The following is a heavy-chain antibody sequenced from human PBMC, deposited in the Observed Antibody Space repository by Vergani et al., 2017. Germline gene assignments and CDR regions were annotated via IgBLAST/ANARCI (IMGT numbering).Heavy chain of an antibody. D-gene: IGHD2-21*01. CDR3: ARGNCGVNCPKYNWLAP. CDR1: GFFFSDYY. V-gene: IGHV3-11*04. CDR2: IASSDTTV. J-gene: IGHJ5*02. Sequence: VQLVESGGGLVKPGGSLRLSCTASGFFFSDYYMSWLRQAPGKGLEWISYIASSDTTVYYADSVKGRFTISRDNAKNSLYLEMNSLRAEDTAVYYCARGNCGVNCPKYNWLAPWGRGILVTVSS.